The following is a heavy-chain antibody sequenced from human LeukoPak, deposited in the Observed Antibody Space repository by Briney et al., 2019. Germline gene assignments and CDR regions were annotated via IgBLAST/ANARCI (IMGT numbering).Heavy chain of an antibody. J-gene: IGHJ4*02. Sequence: SQTLSLTCTVSRGSISNADYYWSWIRQHPGKGLEWIGYIYYSGSTYYNPSLKSRVTISVDTSKNQFSLKLSSVTAAGTAVYYCASSYYYVFDYWGQGTLVTVSS. CDR1: RGSISNADYY. CDR2: IYYSGST. D-gene: IGHD3-10*02. CDR3: ASSYYYVFDY. V-gene: IGHV4-31*03.